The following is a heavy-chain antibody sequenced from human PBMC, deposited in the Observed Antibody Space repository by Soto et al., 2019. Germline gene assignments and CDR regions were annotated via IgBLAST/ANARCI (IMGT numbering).Heavy chain of an antibody. D-gene: IGHD6-13*01. J-gene: IGHJ6*02. V-gene: IGHV3-7*03. CDR2: IKQDGSEK. CDR1: GFTFSSYW. Sequence: GGSLRLSCAASGFTFSSYWMSWVRQAPGKGLEWVANIKQDGSEKYYVDSVKGRFTISRDNAKNSLYLQMNSLRAEDTAVYYCARDGAYSSSWYGYYYYCMDVWGQGTTVTVSS. CDR3: ARDGAYSSSWYGYYYYCMDV.